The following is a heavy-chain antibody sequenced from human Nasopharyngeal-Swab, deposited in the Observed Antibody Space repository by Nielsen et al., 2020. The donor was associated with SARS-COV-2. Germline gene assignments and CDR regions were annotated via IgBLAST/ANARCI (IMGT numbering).Heavy chain of an antibody. D-gene: IGHD1-26*01. CDR2: IDYRRRT. Sequence: SETLSLTCTVSGGSVRDTDYFWGWIRQPPVTGLEWIGNIDYRRRTFYNPSLKSRVSISVDMSRNLLSLNLHSVTAADTGVYYCASYYVGVDGQKRFDDWGQGTLVTVSS. CDR3: ASYYVGVDGQKRFDD. J-gene: IGHJ4*02. CDR1: GGSVRDTDYF. V-gene: IGHV4-39*01.